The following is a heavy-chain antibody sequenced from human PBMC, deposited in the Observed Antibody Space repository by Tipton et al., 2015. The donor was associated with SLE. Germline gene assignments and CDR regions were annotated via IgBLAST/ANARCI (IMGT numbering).Heavy chain of an antibody. V-gene: IGHV4-39*02. CDR2: IYYSGST. CDR1: GGSISSSSDY. D-gene: IGHD3-10*01. J-gene: IGHJ4*02. CDR3: AKGMVRGVILIY. Sequence: TLSLTCTVSGGSISSSSDYWGWIRQPPGKGLVWIGTIYYSGSTYCNPSLKSRVTITVDTSKNHFSLKLSSVTAADTAVYYCAKGMVRGVILIYWGQGTLVTVSS.